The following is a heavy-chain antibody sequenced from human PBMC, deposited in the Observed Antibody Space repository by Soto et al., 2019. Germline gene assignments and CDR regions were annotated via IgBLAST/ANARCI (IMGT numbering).Heavy chain of an antibody. CDR1: GGSISSGGFY. D-gene: IGHD6-13*01. V-gene: IGHV4-31*03. J-gene: IGHJ5*02. CDR3: ARIIASAGTNWFDP. Sequence: LSLTCTVSGGSISSGGFYWSWIRQHPGKGLEWIGHIYYSGSTYYNPSLKSRVTISVDTSKNHFSMNLSSLTAADTAVYYCARIIASAGTNWFDPWGQGTLVTVSS. CDR2: IYYSGST.